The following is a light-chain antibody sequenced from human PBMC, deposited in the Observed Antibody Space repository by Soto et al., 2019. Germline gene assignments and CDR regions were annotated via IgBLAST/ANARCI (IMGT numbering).Light chain of an antibody. J-gene: IGLJ2*01. CDR1: SSDVGGYNY. CDR2: DVS. CDR3: SSYTSSSPRVV. V-gene: IGLV2-14*01. Sequence: QSVLTQPASVSGSPGQSITISCTGTSSDVGGYNYVSWYQRHPGKAPKLMIYDVSNRPSGVSNRFSGSKSGNTASLTISGLQAEDEADYYCSSYTSSSPRVVFGGGTKVTVL.